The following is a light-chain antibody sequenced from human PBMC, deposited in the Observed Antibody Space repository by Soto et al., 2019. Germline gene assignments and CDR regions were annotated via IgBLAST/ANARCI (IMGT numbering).Light chain of an antibody. CDR3: ALYLGGGITV. Sequence: QTVVTQEPSISVSPGGTVTLTCGLTSGSVSITSYPSWFQQTPGQAPRTLIYSTNTRSSGVSDRFSGSILGCKADLTITGAQAADESDYYCALYLGGGITVFGGGTQLTVL. CDR1: SGSVSITSY. CDR2: STN. J-gene: IGLJ3*02. V-gene: IGLV8-61*01.